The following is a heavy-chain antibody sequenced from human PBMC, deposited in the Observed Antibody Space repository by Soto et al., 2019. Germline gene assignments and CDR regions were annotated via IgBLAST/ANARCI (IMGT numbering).Heavy chain of an antibody. J-gene: IGHJ6*02. D-gene: IGHD3-16*01. CDR3: ARGNPFNYAGFDV. CDR1: AYTFSDFD. CDR2: MNAKSGDT. V-gene: IGHV1-8*01. Sequence: ASVKVSCKASAYTFSDFDINWLRQASGQGPEWMGWMNAKSGDTFFAQRFQGKFNMTWDTSLSTAYMEVGSLTSDDTAIYYCARGNPFNYAGFDVWGQGTTVTVSS.